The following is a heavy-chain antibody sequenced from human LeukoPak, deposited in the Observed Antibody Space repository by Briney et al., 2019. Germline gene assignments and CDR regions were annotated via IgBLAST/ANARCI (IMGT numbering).Heavy chain of an antibody. Sequence: PGGSLRLSCEASGFTFGSHAMYWVRQAPGKGLEWVAGIFGSGGSPHYADSVKGRFTISRDNSRNTVYLQINSLRADDTAVYYCGKTTVGYSSGQKPAWPVDYWGQGTLVTASS. CDR2: IFGSGGSP. CDR3: GKTTVGYSSGQKPAWPVDY. V-gene: IGHV3-23*01. J-gene: IGHJ4*02. D-gene: IGHD5-18*01. CDR1: GFTFGSHA.